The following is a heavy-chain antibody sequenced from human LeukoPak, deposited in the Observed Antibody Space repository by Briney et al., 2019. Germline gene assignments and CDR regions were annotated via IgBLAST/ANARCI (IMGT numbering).Heavy chain of an antibody. CDR3: AKYYYGSGSYYKGFDY. V-gene: IGHV3-23*01. CDR2: ISGSGGST. J-gene: IGHJ4*02. Sequence: PGGSLRLSCAASGFTFSSYGMSWVRQAPGKGLEWVSAISGSGGSTYYADSVKGRFTISRDNSKNTLYLQMNSPRAEDTAVYYCAKYYYGSGSYYKGFDYWGQGTLVTVSS. D-gene: IGHD3-10*01. CDR1: GFTFSSYG.